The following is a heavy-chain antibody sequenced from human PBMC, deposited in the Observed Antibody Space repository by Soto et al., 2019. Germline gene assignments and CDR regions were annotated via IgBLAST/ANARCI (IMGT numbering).Heavy chain of an antibody. CDR1: GFTFSSYW. V-gene: IGHV3-7*01. J-gene: IGHJ6*02. CDR3: ARDVTTVHYYYYGMDV. Sequence: GGSLRLSCAASGFTFSSYWMSWVRQAPGKGPEWLANIKQDGSEKYYVDSVKGRFTISRDNAKNSLFLQLSSLRAEDTAVYYCARDVTTVHYYYYGMDVWGQGTTVTVSS. CDR2: IKQDGSEK. D-gene: IGHD4-17*01.